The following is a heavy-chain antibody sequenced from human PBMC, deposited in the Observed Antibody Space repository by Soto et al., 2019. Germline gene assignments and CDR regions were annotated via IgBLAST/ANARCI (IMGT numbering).Heavy chain of an antibody. Sequence: GGSLRLSCAASGFTFSNAWMSWVRQAPGKGLEWVGRIKSKTDGGTTDYAAPVKGRFTISRDDSKNTLYLQMNSLKTEDTAVYYCTTEFSSGSYFAFDIWGQGTMVTVSS. V-gene: IGHV3-15*01. CDR2: IKSKTDGGTT. D-gene: IGHD3-10*01. J-gene: IGHJ3*02. CDR1: GFTFSNAW. CDR3: TTEFSSGSYFAFDI.